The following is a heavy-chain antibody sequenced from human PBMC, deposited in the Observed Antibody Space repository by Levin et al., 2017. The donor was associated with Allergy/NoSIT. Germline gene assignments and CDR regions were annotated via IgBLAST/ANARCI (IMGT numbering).Heavy chain of an antibody. V-gene: IGHV1-2*02. D-gene: IGHD3-3*01. CDR2: ITPDTGDT. J-gene: IGHJ4*02. CDR3: ARFRRFDIWSYPYGLDY. CDR1: GYTFSDYY. Sequence: GESLKISCKASGYTFSDYYIHWVRQAPGQGLEWMGWITPDTGDTHSAQNFQGRVTMTKDTSISTAYMELSRLRSDDTAIYYCARFRRFDIWSYPYGLDYWGQGTLVSVSS.